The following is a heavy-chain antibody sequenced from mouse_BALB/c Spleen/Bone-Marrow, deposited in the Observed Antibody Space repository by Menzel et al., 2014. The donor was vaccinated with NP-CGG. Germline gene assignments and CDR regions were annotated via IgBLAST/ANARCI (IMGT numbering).Heavy chain of an antibody. CDR3: ARWGKVRNAMVY. J-gene: IGHJ4*01. V-gene: IGHV1S137*01. Sequence: QVQLQQPGAELASPGVLAKISCKGSRYTFTPYALHWVKQSHAKSLEWIGLISGYYGDAIYNQKFKGKATMTVDKSSSTTYMDLPRLTAEDSTIYCCARWGKVRNAMVYRGQGSSATVSS. D-gene: IGHD2-14*01. CDR1: RYTFTPYA. CDR2: ISGYYGDA.